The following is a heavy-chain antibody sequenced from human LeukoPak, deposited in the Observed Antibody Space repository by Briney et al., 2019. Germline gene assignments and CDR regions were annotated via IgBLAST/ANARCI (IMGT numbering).Heavy chain of an antibody. CDR3: AKWKYSNSGIDDY. CDR2: ISGSGDNT. CDR1: GFTFSNYW. J-gene: IGHJ4*02. Sequence: GGSLRLSCAASGFTFSNYWMSWVRQVPGKGLEWVSVISGSGDNTYYADSVMGRFTISRDNSKNMLYLQMNSLRAEDTAVYYCAKWKYSNSGIDDYWGQGTLSPSPQ. V-gene: IGHV3-23*01. D-gene: IGHD6-6*01.